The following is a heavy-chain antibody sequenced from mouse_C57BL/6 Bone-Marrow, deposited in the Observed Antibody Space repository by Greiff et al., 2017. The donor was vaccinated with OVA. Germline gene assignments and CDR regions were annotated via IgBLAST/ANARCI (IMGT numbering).Heavy chain of an antibody. Sequence: QVQLQQSGAELVKPGASVKISCKASGYTFTDYYINWVTQRPGQGLEWIGKIGPGSGSTYYNEKFKGKATLTADKSSSTAYMQLSSLTSEDSAVYFCFLYYGPAWCAYWGQGTLVTVSA. V-gene: IGHV1-77*01. CDR2: IGPGSGST. D-gene: IGHD2-1*01. CDR3: FLYYGPAWCAY. J-gene: IGHJ3*01. CDR1: GYTFTDYY.